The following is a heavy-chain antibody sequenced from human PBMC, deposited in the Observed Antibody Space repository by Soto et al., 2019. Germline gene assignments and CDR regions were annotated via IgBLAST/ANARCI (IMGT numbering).Heavy chain of an antibody. D-gene: IGHD3-3*01. J-gene: IGHJ5*02. CDR1: GGSISSYY. Sequence: NPSETLSLTCTVSGGSISSYYWSWIRQPPGKGLEWIGYIYYSGSTNYNPSLKSRVTISVDTSKNQFSLKLSSVTAADTAVYYCARLHYDFWSGYKTHNWFDPWGQGTLVTVSS. V-gene: IGHV4-59*08. CDR2: IYYSGST. CDR3: ARLHYDFWSGYKTHNWFDP.